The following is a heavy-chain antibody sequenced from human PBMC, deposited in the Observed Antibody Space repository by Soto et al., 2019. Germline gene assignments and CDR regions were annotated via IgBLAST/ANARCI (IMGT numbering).Heavy chain of an antibody. CDR1: GGSISSYY. Sequence: SETLSLTCTVSGGSISSYYWSWIRQPPGKGLEWIGYIYYSGSTNYNPSLKSRVTISVDTSKNQFSLKLSSVTAADTAVYYCARILGNYYYYGMDVWGQGTTVTVSS. J-gene: IGHJ6*02. V-gene: IGHV4-59*08. CDR3: ARILGNYYYYGMDV. CDR2: IYYSGST.